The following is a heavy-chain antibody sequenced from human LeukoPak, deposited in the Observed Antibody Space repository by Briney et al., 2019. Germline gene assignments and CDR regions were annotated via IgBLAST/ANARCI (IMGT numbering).Heavy chain of an antibody. CDR2: IYHSGAT. Sequence: PSETLSLTCTVSGGSISSGGFWNWIRQHPRKGLEWIGYIYHSGATYYNPSLKSRVTISVDKSKNQFSLKLSSVTAADTAVYYCARGGLATYYYDSSGYDAFDIWGQGTMVTVSS. V-gene: IGHV4-31*03. J-gene: IGHJ3*02. CDR1: GGSISSGGF. D-gene: IGHD3-22*01. CDR3: ARGGLATYYYDSSGYDAFDI.